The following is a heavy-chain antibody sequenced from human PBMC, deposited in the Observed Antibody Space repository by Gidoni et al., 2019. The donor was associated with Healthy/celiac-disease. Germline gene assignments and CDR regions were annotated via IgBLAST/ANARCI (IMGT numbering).Heavy chain of an antibody. D-gene: IGHD2-21*02. Sequence: QVQLVESGGGLVKPGGSLRLSCAASGFTFSDSYMSWIRQAPGKGLEWVSYISSSGSTKHYADSVKGRFTISRDNAKNSLYLQMNSLRAEDTAVYYCARVVGESCGGDCYTYYFDYWGQGTLVTVSS. CDR3: ARVVGESCGGDCYTYYFDY. J-gene: IGHJ4*02. V-gene: IGHV3-11*01. CDR1: GFTFSDSY. CDR2: ISSSGSTK.